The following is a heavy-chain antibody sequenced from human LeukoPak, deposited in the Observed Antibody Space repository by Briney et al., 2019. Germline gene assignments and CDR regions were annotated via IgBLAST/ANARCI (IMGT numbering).Heavy chain of an antibody. V-gene: IGHV4-59*02. CDR1: SASVSSYY. CDR2: ISNSGSP. Sequence: SETLSLTCTVSSASVSSYYWSWVRQPPGGGLQWIGYISNSGSPSYNPPFTSRVTFSADTSKNHLSLKLNSVPPADTAVYFCARGGAGPLRDWGQGTLVTVSS. CDR3: ARGGAGPLRD. D-gene: IGHD3-16*01. J-gene: IGHJ4*02.